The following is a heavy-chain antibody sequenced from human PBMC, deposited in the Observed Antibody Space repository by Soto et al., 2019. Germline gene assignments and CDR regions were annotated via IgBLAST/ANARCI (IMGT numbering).Heavy chain of an antibody. CDR3: AKDAPYYDILTGHNLHGMDV. V-gene: IGHV3-30*18. CDR1: GFTFSSYG. CDR2: ISYDGSNK. D-gene: IGHD3-9*01. Sequence: GGSLRLSCAASGFTFSSYGMHWVRQAPGKGLEWVAVISYDGSNKYYADSVKGRFTISRDNSKNTLYLQMNSLRAEDTAVYYCAKDAPYYDILTGHNLHGMDVWGQGTTVTVSS. J-gene: IGHJ6*02.